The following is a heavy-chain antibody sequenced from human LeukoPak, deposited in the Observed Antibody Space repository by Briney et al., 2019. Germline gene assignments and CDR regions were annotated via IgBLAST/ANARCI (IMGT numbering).Heavy chain of an antibody. V-gene: IGHV3-21*01. Sequence: GGSLRLSCRVSGLTFTNCIMNWVRQAPGKGLEWVSSISTSGYYTYYADSVKGRFTISRDNSKNSVYLQMDSLRAEDTAVYYCAREVLWFGELTSNWFDPWGQGTLVTVSS. CDR1: GLTFTNCI. J-gene: IGHJ5*02. CDR2: ISTSGYYT. CDR3: AREVLWFGELTSNWFDP. D-gene: IGHD3-10*01.